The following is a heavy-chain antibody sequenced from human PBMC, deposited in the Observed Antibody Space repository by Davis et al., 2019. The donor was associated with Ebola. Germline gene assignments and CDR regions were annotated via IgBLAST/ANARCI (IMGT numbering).Heavy chain of an antibody. CDR1: GFVFRYYV. V-gene: IGHV3-23*01. J-gene: IGHJ3*02. Sequence: GESLKISCAASGFVFRYYVMSWVRQAPGKGLEWVSTLGTSADTYYADSVKGRFTISRDNSKNTLYLQMNGLRVEDTAIYYCAKDTSNIWFDMWGQGTNVTVSS. CDR2: LGTSADT. D-gene: IGHD2/OR15-2a*01. CDR3: AKDTSNIWFDM.